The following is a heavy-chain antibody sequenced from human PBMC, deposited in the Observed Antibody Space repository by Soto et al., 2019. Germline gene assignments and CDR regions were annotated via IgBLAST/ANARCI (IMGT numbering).Heavy chain of an antibody. D-gene: IGHD3-22*01. CDR3: ATGSFVGYYDSSGYSYYFEY. V-gene: IGHV1-24*01. J-gene: IGHJ4*02. CDR1: GYTLTELS. CDR2: FDPEDGET. Sequence: ASEKVSCKVSGYTLTELSMHWLRQAPGKGREWMGGFDPEDGETIYAQKFQGRVTMTEDTSTDTAYMELSSLRSEDTAVYYCATGSFVGYYDSSGYSYYFEYWGQGTLVTVSS.